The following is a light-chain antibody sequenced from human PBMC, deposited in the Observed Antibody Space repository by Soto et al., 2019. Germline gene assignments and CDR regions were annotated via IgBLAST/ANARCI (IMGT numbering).Light chain of an antibody. CDR3: QQYNSYSPT. V-gene: IGKV1-5*01. J-gene: IGKJ1*01. CDR1: QSISHW. CDR2: DAS. Sequence: DIPMTQSPSTLSASVGDRVTITCRASQSISHWLAWYQQKPGKAPKVLIYDASSLEIGVPSRFSGSGSGTEFTLTISSLQPDDFATYYCQQYNSYSPTFGQGTKVEI.